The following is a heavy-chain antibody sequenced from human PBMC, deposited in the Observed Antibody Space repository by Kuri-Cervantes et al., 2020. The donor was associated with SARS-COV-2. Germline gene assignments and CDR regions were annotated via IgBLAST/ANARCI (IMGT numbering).Heavy chain of an antibody. CDR3: ASSGSPYYYYGMDV. Sequence: GESLKISCAASGFTVSSNYMSWVRLAPGKGLEWVSVIYSGGSTYYADSVKGRFTISRDNSKNTLYLQMNSLRAEDTAVYYCASSGSPYYYYGMDVWGQGTTVTVSS. V-gene: IGHV3-66*01. J-gene: IGHJ6*02. CDR2: IYSGGST. CDR1: GFTVSSNY. D-gene: IGHD1-26*01.